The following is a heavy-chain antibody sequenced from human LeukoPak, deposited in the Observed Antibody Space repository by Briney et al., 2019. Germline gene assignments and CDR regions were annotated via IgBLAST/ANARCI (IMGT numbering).Heavy chain of an antibody. J-gene: IGHJ4*02. CDR3: AKPLEKYTYGGNFDY. Sequence: PGGSLRLSCEASGFTYSYYAMSWVRQAPGKGLAWVSVISSSADSTYYADSVKGRFTISRDNSKNTLYLQMNSLRAEDTAVYYCAKPLEKYTYGGNFDYWGQGILVTVSS. CDR2: ISSSADST. CDR1: GFTYSYYA. D-gene: IGHD4-23*01. V-gene: IGHV3-23*01.